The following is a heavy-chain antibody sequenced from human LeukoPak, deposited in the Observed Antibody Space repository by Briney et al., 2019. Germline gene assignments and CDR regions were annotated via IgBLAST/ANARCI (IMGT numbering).Heavy chain of an antibody. CDR3: ARREQWLVGDDY. Sequence: ASVKVSCKASGYTFTSYDINWVRQATGQGLEWMGWISAYNGNTNYAQKLQGRVTMTTDTSTSTAYMELRSLRSDDTAVYYCARREQWLVGDDYWGQGTLVTVSS. J-gene: IGHJ4*02. CDR2: ISAYNGNT. D-gene: IGHD6-19*01. CDR1: GYTFTSYD. V-gene: IGHV1-18*01.